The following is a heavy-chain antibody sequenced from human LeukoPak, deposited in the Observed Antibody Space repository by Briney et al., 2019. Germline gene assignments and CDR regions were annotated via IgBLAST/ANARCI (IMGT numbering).Heavy chain of an antibody. Sequence: SLRVSSKPSGYTFTNYYIHWVPEAPGQGLEWRGIINPSVGITSYAQKFQGRVTMTRDTSTSTVYMELSSLRSEDTAVYYCAREGPYSDSSRSRFDYWGQGTLVTVS. V-gene: IGHV1-46*01. CDR3: AREGPYSDSSRSRFDY. D-gene: IGHD6-6*01. J-gene: IGHJ4*02. CDR2: INPSVGIT. CDR1: GYTFTNYY.